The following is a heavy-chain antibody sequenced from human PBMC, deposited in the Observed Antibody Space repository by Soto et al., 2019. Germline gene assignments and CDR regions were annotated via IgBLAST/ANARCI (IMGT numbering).Heavy chain of an antibody. CDR3: ARGGIQLWLTPYYFDY. J-gene: IGHJ4*02. D-gene: IGHD5-18*01. CDR1: GGSFSGYY. CDR2: INHSGST. Sequence: SETLSLTSAVYGGSFSGYYWSWIRQPPGKGLEWIGEINHSGSTNYNPSLKSRVTISVDTSKNQFSLKLSSVTAADTAVYYCARGGIQLWLTPYYFDYWGQRTLVTVSS. V-gene: IGHV4-34*01.